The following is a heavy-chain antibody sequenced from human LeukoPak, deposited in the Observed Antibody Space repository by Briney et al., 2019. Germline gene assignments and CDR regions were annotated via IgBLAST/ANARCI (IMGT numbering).Heavy chain of an antibody. Sequence: SETLSLTCAVSGYSISSGYYWVWIRQPPGKGLEWIGSTYHSGSTYYNPSLKSRVTISVDTSKNQFSLKLSSVTAADTAVYYCARLPGYYDSSGSAYYFDYWGQGTLVTVSS. J-gene: IGHJ4*02. CDR3: ARLPGYYDSSGSAYYFDY. V-gene: IGHV4-38-2*01. D-gene: IGHD3-22*01. CDR2: TYHSGST. CDR1: GYSISSGYY.